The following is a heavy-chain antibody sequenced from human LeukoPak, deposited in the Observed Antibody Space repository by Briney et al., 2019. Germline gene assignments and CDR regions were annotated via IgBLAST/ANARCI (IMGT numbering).Heavy chain of an antibody. V-gene: IGHV4-59*01. CDR2: IYYSGST. CDR3: AKSNSGSYARLDY. D-gene: IGHD3-10*01. Sequence: SETLSLTCAVYGGSFSGYYWSWIRQLPGKGLEWIGYIYYSGSTNYNPSLKSRVTISVDSSKIQFSLKVSSVTAADTAVYCCAKSNSGSYARLDYWGQGTLVTVSS. CDR1: GGSFSGYY. J-gene: IGHJ4*02.